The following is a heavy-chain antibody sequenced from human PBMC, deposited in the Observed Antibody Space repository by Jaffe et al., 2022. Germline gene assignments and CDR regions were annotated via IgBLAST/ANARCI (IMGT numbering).Heavy chain of an antibody. J-gene: IGHJ5*02. D-gene: IGHD2-15*01. CDR3: ARDHCSGGSCYLDRTRNWFDP. V-gene: IGHV1-46*03. Sequence: QVQLVQSGAEVKKPGASVKVSCKASGYTFTSYYMHWVRQAPGQGLEWMGIINPSGGSTSYAQKFQGRVTMTRDTSTSTVYMELSSLRSEDTAVYYCARDHCSGGSCYLDRTRNWFDPWGQGTLVTVSS. CDR2: INPSGGST. CDR1: GYTFTSYY.